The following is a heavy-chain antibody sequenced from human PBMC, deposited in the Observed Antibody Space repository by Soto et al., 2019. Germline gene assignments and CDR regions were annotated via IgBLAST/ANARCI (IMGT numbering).Heavy chain of an antibody. D-gene: IGHD3-16*02. CDR3: TRLRIMITFGGVIVHYYYYGMDV. J-gene: IGHJ6*02. CDR2: IRSKAYGGTT. CDR1: GFTFGDYA. Sequence: SLRLSCTASGFTFGDYAMSWFRQAPGKGLEWVGFIRSKAYGGTTEYAASVKGRFTISRDDSKSIAYLQMNSLKTEDTAVYYCTRLRIMITFGGVIVHYYYYGMDVWGQGTTVTVSS. V-gene: IGHV3-49*03.